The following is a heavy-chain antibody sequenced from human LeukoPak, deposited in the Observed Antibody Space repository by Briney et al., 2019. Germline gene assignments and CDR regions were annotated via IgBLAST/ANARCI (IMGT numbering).Heavy chain of an antibody. J-gene: IGHJ5*02. D-gene: IGHD5-12*01. CDR3: ARVGDDIVAGGSWFDP. Sequence: ASVKVSCKASGGTFSSYAISWVRQAPGQGLEWMGGIIPIFGSANYAQNFQGRVTITADESTTTAYMELSSLRSEDTAVYYCARVGDDIVAGGSWFDPWGQGTLVTVSS. V-gene: IGHV1-69*13. CDR2: IIPIFGSA. CDR1: GGTFSSYA.